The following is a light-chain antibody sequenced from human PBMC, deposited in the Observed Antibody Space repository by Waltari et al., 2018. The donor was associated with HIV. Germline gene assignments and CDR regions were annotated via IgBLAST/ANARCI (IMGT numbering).Light chain of an antibody. CDR3: KQSYSSPITEYTAPIT. Sequence: DLPMTQPPSSLSASIGDRVTITCRASQSIGTYLNWYPQRPGKAPRLLIYAASSLQSGVPSRVSGSGSGTFFTLTIISLEDEDFATYYCKQSYSSPITEYTAPITLGQGTRLEI. J-gene: IGKJ5*01. CDR2: AAS. V-gene: IGKV1-39*01. CDR1: QSIGTY.